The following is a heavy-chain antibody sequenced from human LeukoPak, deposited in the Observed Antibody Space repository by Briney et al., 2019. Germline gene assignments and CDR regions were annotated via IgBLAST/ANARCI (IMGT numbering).Heavy chain of an antibody. V-gene: IGHV3-23*01. Sequence: PGGSLRLSCAASGFTFSSYAMSWVRQAPGKGLEWVSAISGSGGSTYYADSVKGRFTISRDNSKNTLYLQMNSLRAEDTAVYYCAKDNSARTSAFLDYGGQGTLVTVSS. CDR1: GFTFSSYA. CDR2: ISGSGGST. J-gene: IGHJ4*02. D-gene: IGHD4-23*01. CDR3: AKDNSARTSAFLDY.